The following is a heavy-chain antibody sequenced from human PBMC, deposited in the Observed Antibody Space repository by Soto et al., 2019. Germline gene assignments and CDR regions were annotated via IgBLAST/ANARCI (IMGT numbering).Heavy chain of an antibody. CDR1: GGTFSSYA. V-gene: IGHV1-69*13. Sequence: SVKVSCKASGGTFSSYAISWVRQAPGQGLEWKGGIIPIFGTANYAQKFQGRVTITADESTSTAYMELSSLRSEDTAVYYCARPLGGYDSFDYWGQGTLVTVSS. J-gene: IGHJ4*02. CDR2: IIPIFGTA. CDR3: ARPLGGYDSFDY. D-gene: IGHD5-12*01.